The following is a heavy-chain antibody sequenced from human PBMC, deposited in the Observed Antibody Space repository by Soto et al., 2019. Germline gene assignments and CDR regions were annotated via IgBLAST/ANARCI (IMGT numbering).Heavy chain of an antibody. Sequence: GASVKVSCKASGGTFSSYAISWVRQAPGQGLEWMGGIIPIFGTANYAQKFQGRVTITADESTSTAYMELSSLRSEDTAVYYCARDIGIAARPGFDYWGQGTLVTVSS. V-gene: IGHV1-69*13. CDR3: ARDIGIAARPGFDY. CDR2: IIPIFGTA. CDR1: GGTFSSYA. D-gene: IGHD6-6*01. J-gene: IGHJ4*02.